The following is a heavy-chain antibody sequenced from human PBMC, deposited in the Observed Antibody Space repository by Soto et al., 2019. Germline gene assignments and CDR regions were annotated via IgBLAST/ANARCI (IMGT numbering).Heavy chain of an antibody. CDR3: ARALSTPYSSSGYYFVY. J-gene: IGHJ4*02. Sequence: SVKVSCKASGGTFSSYAISWVRQAPGQGLEWMGGIIPIFGTANYAQKFQGRVTITADESTSTAYMELSSLRSEDTAVYYCARALSTPYSSSGYYFVYCGQGTLVTVPS. CDR2: IIPIFGTA. D-gene: IGHD6-13*01. V-gene: IGHV1-69*13. CDR1: GGTFSSYA.